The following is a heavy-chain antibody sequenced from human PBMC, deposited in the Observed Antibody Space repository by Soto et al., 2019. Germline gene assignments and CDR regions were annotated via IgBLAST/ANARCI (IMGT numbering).Heavy chain of an antibody. V-gene: IGHV3-23*01. CDR3: ASSEAAAGIVLFDP. D-gene: IGHD6-13*01. CDR1: GFSFSNYA. Sequence: EVQLLESGGALVQPGGSLRLSCAASGFSFSNYAMTWVRQAPGKGLEWVAGISGNGVNTPHADSVKGRFTISRDNSQNTVFLPMTSRRLDDTAQYYCASSEAAAGIVLFDPWGQGTQVTVPS. CDR2: ISGNGVNT. J-gene: IGHJ5*02.